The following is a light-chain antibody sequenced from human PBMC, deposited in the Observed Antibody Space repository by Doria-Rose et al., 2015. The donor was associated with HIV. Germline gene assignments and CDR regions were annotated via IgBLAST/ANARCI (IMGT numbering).Light chain of an antibody. V-gene: IGKV2-28*01. CDR2: LGS. Sequence: VLIQPPLSLPVTPGQPASISCRSSQSLLHTIGYNYSDWYLQKPGQSPQLLIYLGSNRASGVPDRFSGSGSGTDFTLKISRVEAEDVGVYYCMQALQTPYTFGQGTKLEIK. CDR1: QSLLHTIGYNY. J-gene: IGKJ2*01. CDR3: MQALQTPYT.